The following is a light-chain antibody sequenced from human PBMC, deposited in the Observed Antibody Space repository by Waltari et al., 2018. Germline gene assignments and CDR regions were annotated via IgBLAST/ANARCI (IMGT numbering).Light chain of an antibody. CDR3: TSYTSRHSLV. J-gene: IGLJ1*01. CDR2: DFS. CDR1: SRDVGDYDL. Sequence: QSALTQPASVSGSPGQSVTISCTGTSRDVGDYDLAHCYQQHPGKAPKVVIFDFSYRPSGVSNRFSGSKSGNTASLTISGLQAEDEADYYCTSYTSRHSLVFGTGTKVTVL. V-gene: IGLV2-14*03.